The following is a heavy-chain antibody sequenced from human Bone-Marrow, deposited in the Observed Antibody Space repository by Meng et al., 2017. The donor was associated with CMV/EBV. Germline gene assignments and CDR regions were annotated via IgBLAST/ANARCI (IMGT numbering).Heavy chain of an antibody. V-gene: IGHV3-7*01. D-gene: IGHD1-26*01. Sequence: GESLKISCGTSGFTFSNFWMTWVRQAPGKGLEWVANVIQDGSEKLYVDSVKGRFTVSRDNDKKSLYLQMNSLGAEDTAVYYCARRRGSSSFDYWGQGTLVTVSS. CDR1: GFTFSNFW. CDR3: ARRRGSSSFDY. CDR2: VIQDGSEK. J-gene: IGHJ4*02.